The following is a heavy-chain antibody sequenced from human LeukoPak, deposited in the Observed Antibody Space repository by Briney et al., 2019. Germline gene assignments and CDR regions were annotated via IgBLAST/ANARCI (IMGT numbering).Heavy chain of an antibody. J-gene: IGHJ4*02. CDR1: GFTFSSYR. CDR3: ARDVKGSSGWSGH. V-gene: IGHV3-48*02. Sequence: GGSLRLSCAASGFTFSSYRMNWVRQAPGKGLEWVSYISSSSSTIYYADSVKGRFTISRDNSKNSLYLQMNSLRDEDTAVYYCARDVKGSSGWSGHWGQGTLVTVSS. D-gene: IGHD6-19*01. CDR2: ISSSSSTI.